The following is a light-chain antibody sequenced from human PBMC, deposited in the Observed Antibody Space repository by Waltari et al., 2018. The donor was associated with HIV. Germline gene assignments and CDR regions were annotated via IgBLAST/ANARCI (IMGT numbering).Light chain of an antibody. CDR3: QVWDTFSEHRV. V-gene: IGLV3-21*03. Sequence: YELTQAPSVSVAPGKAARIICEGNNIETKRVHWYQQKAGQAPTGVVPHDSDRPSESPARFFGSKSENTATLTISGVEAGDEADYYCQVWDTFSEHRVFGGGTKLTVL. J-gene: IGLJ3*02. CDR1: NIETKR. CDR2: HDS.